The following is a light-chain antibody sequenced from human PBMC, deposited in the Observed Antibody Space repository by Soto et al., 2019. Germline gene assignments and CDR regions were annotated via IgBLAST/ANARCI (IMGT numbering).Light chain of an antibody. CDR2: GAY. Sequence: IGVTQSVATLSLYTGERATLSYGASQSVSSYLAWYQQKPGQAPRLLIHGAYTRAPGIPDRFSGSGSGTDFTLTINRVEPEDSAVYYCPQSASLPLTSAGRGKV. CDR1: QSVSSY. CDR3: PQSASLPLT. J-gene: IGKJ4*01. V-gene: IGKV3-11*01.